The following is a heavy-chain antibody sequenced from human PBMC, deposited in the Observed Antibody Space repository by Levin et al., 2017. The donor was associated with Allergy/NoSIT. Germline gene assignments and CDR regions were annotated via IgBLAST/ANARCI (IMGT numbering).Heavy chain of an antibody. V-gene: IGHV4-39*01. Sequence: SETLSLTCTVSGGSISSANHYWGWIRQPPGKGLEWIGGVYYGASTYYNPSLKGRVTLSVDTSKNQFALKVSTVTAADAAASCCGRLPKTSVGGTSYDYYLDVWGKGTTVTVSS. CDR3: GRLPKTSVGGTSYDYYLDV. J-gene: IGHJ6*03. CDR2: VYYGAST. CDR1: GGSISSANHY. D-gene: IGHD3-3*01.